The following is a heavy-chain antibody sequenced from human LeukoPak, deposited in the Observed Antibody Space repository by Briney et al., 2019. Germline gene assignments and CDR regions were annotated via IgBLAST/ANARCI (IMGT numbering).Heavy chain of an antibody. Sequence: PSETLSLTCTVSGGSVSSGSYYWSWIRQPPGKGLEWIGSIYFGGSTYYNPSLKSRVTISVDTSMNQFSLKLSFVTTADTAVYYCARALGYCSGGSCTRGYNWFDPWGQGTLVTVSS. CDR3: ARALGYCSGGSCTRGYNWFDP. CDR2: IYFGGST. V-gene: IGHV4-39*01. CDR1: GGSVSSGSYY. D-gene: IGHD2-15*01. J-gene: IGHJ5*02.